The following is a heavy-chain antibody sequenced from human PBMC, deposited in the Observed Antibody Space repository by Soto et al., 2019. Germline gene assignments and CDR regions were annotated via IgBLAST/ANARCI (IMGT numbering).Heavy chain of an antibody. CDR1: GGSISSSSYY. D-gene: IGHD1-26*01. J-gene: IGHJ5*02. Sequence: QLQLQESGPGLVKPSETLSLTCTVSGGSISSSSYYWGWIRQPPGKGLEWIGSIYYSGSTYYNPSLKSRVTISVDTSKNQFSLKLSSVTAADTAGYYCARHVSRGGWEPDNWFDPWGQGTLVTVSS. CDR2: IYYSGST. CDR3: ARHVSRGGWEPDNWFDP. V-gene: IGHV4-39*01.